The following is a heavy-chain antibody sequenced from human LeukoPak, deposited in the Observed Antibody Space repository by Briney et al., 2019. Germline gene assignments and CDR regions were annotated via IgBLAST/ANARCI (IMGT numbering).Heavy chain of an antibody. CDR3: ARGIQLWSNYGMDV. CDR1: GFTFSSYW. D-gene: IGHD5-18*01. CDR2: INSDGSST. J-gene: IGHJ6*02. Sequence: GGSLRLSCAASGFTFSSYWMHWVRQAPGKGLVWVSRINSDGSSTSYADSVKGRFTTSRDNAKNTLYLQMNSLRAEDTAVYYCARGIQLWSNYGMDVWGQGTTVTVSS. V-gene: IGHV3-74*01.